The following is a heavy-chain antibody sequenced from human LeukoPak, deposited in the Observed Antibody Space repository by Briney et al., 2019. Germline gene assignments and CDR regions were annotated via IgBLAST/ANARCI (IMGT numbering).Heavy chain of an antibody. J-gene: IGHJ4*02. CDR1: GESLSPYY. D-gene: IGHD2-2*01. Sequence: ETLSLTCAVYGESLSPYYWSWVRQTPGKGLEWIGEINHRGTTNYNPSLMSRLTISVDTSKNQFSLNLNSVTAADTAVYYCARGGGVEVPADYWGQGILVTVSS. CDR2: INHRGTT. CDR3: ARGGGVEVPADY. V-gene: IGHV4-34*01.